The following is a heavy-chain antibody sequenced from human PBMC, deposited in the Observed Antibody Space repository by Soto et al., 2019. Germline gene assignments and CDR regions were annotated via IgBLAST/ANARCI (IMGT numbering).Heavy chain of an antibody. D-gene: IGHD3-22*01. CDR2: ISHSGST. Sequence: SETLSLTCTVSGGSISDDYWSWIRQPPGKGREWIGHISHSGSTNYNPSLKSRVTISVGTSKNQFSLKLSSVAAADTAVYYCARLSMIVVYWGQGTLVTVSS. V-gene: IGHV4-59*08. J-gene: IGHJ4*02. CDR3: ARLSMIVVY. CDR1: GGSISDDY.